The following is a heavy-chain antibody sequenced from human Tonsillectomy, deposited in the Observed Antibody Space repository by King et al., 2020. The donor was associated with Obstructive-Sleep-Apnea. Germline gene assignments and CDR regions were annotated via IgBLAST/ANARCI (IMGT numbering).Heavy chain of an antibody. D-gene: IGHD3-22*01. J-gene: IGHJ6*02. V-gene: IGHV3-21*01. CDR1: EFTFSTYT. Sequence: DVQLVESGGGLVKPGGSLRLSCAASEFTFSTYTMNWVRQAPGKGLEWVSSISTNSTYIYYADSVKGRFTVSRDNAKTSLYLQMNSLRADDTAVYFCAKDSPKFLYDTSGYYYYGMDVWGQGTTVTVSS. CDR3: AKDSPKFLYDTSGYYYYGMDV. CDR2: ISTNSTYI.